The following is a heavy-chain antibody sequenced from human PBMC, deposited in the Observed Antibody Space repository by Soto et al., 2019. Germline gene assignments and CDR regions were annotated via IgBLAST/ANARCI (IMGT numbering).Heavy chain of an antibody. D-gene: IGHD1-1*01. CDR2: IRNDGSNK. Sequence: QVQLVESGGGVVQPGRSLRLSFAASGFTFSSYCMHWVRQAPGQGLEWVGVIRNDGSNKYYADSVKGRFTISRDNSKNTLSLQMNSLGAEDTAVYYCAAPRNGNAFDIWGQGTMVTVSS. CDR3: AAPRNGNAFDI. V-gene: IGHV3-33*01. J-gene: IGHJ3*02. CDR1: GFTFSSYC.